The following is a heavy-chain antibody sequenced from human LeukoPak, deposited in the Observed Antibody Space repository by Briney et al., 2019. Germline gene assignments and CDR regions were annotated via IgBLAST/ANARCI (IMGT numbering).Heavy chain of an antibody. CDR2: MSPYSGDT. V-gene: IGHV1-8*01. D-gene: IGHD7-27*01. CDR3: ARNPAGTGDFEY. CDR1: GYTFTSYD. Sequence: GASMKVSCKASGYTFTSYDINWVRQAAGQGLEWMGWMSPYSGDTGYAQKFQGRVTMTRDTSISTAYMELSSLKSDDTAVYFCARNPAGTGDFEYWGQGTLVAVSS. J-gene: IGHJ4*02.